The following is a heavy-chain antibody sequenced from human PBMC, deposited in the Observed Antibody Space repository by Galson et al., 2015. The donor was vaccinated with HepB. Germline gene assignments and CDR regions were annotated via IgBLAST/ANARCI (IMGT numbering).Heavy chain of an antibody. CDR2: ISWDGGST. Sequence: SLRLSCAASGFTFDDYTMHWVRQAPGKGLEWVSLISWDGGSTYYADSVKGRFTISRDNSKNSLYLQMNSLRTEDTALYYCAKDKAAAGTDYFDYWGQGTLVTVSS. J-gene: IGHJ4*02. D-gene: IGHD6-13*01. V-gene: IGHV3-43*01. CDR3: AKDKAAAGTDYFDY. CDR1: GFTFDDYT.